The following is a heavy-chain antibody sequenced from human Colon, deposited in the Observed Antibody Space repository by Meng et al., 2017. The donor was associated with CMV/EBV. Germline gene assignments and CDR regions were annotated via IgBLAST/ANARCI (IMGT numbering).Heavy chain of an antibody. CDR2: INSDGSIA. J-gene: IGHJ5*02. Sequence: GESLKISCEASGSTFSSYWMHWVRQTPGKGLVWVSRINSDGSIANYADSVKGRFIISRDNAKNTLYLQMNSLRAEDTAVYFCARTTVQGFNWFDPWGQGTLVTVSS. CDR3: ARTTVQGFNWFDP. D-gene: IGHD4-17*01. V-gene: IGHV3-74*01. CDR1: GSTFSSYW.